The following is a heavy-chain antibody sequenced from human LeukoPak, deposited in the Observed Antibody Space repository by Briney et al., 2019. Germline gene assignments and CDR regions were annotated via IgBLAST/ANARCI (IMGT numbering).Heavy chain of an antibody. Sequence: KPSETLSLTCAVYGGSFSGYYWSWIRQPPGKGLEWIGEINHSGSTNYNPSLKSRVTISVDTSKNQFSLKLSSVTAADTAVYYCARRDGYYYYYAMDVWGQGTTVTVSS. CDR1: GGSFSGYY. V-gene: IGHV4-34*01. CDR3: ARRDGYYYYYAMDV. CDR2: INHSGST. D-gene: IGHD5-24*01. J-gene: IGHJ6*02.